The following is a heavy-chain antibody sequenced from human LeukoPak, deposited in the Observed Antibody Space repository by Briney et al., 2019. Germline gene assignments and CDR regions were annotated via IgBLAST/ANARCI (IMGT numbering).Heavy chain of an antibody. CDR2: ITSSGGT. CDR1: GCTFSSYP. D-gene: IGHD4-17*01. CDR3: AKEDYRDHTTGFAS. J-gene: IGHJ5*01. Sequence: GGSLRLSCAASGCTFSSYPVSWVRQAPGRGLEWVSAITSSGGTYYIPSVRGRFIVSRDNSRNTLYLQMNGLTAEDTAIYYCAKEDYRDHTTGFASWGQGTLVTVSS. V-gene: IGHV3-23*01.